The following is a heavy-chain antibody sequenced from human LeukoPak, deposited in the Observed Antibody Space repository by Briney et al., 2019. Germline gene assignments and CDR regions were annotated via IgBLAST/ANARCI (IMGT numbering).Heavy chain of an antibody. Sequence: SETLSLTCTVSGGSISSSSYYWGWIRQPPGKGLEWIGSIYYSGSTYYNPSLKSRVTISVDTSKNQFSLKLSSVTAADTAVYYCARDGGYSGYDPLDYWGQGTLVTVSS. CDR3: ARDGGYSGYDPLDY. CDR1: GGSISSSSYY. CDR2: IYYSGST. J-gene: IGHJ4*02. V-gene: IGHV4-39*07. D-gene: IGHD5-12*01.